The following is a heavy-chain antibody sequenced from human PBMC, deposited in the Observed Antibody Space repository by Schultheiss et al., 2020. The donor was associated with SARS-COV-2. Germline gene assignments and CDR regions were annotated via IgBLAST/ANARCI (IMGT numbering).Heavy chain of an antibody. CDR3: ARDLYDSSGYYGLFDY. V-gene: IGHV3-33*01. Sequence: GGSLRLSCAASGFTFSSYGMHWVRQAPGKGLEWVAVIWYDGSNKYYADSVKGRFTISRDNSKNTLYLQMNSLRAEDTAVYYCARDLYDSSGYYGLFDYWGQRTLVTVSS. CDR1: GFTFSSYG. CDR2: IWYDGSNK. D-gene: IGHD3-22*01. J-gene: IGHJ4*02.